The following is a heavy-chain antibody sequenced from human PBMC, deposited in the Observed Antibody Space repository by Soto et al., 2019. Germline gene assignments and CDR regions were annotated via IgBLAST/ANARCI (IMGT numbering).Heavy chain of an antibody. J-gene: IGHJ6*01. Sequence: QVQLVESGGGVVQPGRSLRLSCAASGFTFSSSGMHWVRQDPGKGLEWVAVISYDGSNKYYADSVKGRFTISRDNSKNTLYLQMNSLSAEDTTVYYCAKDRLVDTAMVPYYYNYGMDVWGQGTTVTVSS. CDR2: ISYDGSNK. CDR1: GFTFSSSG. CDR3: AKDRLVDTAMVPYYYNYGMDV. D-gene: IGHD5-18*01. V-gene: IGHV3-30*18.